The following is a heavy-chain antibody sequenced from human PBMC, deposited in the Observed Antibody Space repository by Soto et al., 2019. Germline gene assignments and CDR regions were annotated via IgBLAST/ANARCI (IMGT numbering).Heavy chain of an antibody. Sequence: EVQLVESGGGLVQPGGSLRLSCAASGFTFSSYDMHWVRQATGKGLEWVSAIGTAGDTYYPGSVKGRFTISRENTKNSLYLQMNSLRAGDTAVYYCARDGVYGSLSYWGQGTLVTVSS. CDR3: ARDGVYGSLSY. J-gene: IGHJ4*02. V-gene: IGHV3-13*01. D-gene: IGHD2-8*01. CDR1: GFTFSSYD. CDR2: IGTAGDT.